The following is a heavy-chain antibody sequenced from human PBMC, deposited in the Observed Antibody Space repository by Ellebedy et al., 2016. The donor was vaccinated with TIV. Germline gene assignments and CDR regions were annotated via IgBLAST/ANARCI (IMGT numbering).Heavy chain of an antibody. CDR3: ARDGGVFRGFDY. CDR2: IYSGGST. Sequence: GESLKISXAASGFTVSSNYMSWVRQAPGKGLEWVSVIYSGGSTYYADSVKGRFTISRDNSKNTLYLQMNSLRAEDTAVYYCARDGGVFRGFDYWGQGTLVTVSS. V-gene: IGHV3-53*01. CDR1: GFTVSSNY. J-gene: IGHJ4*02. D-gene: IGHD3-16*01.